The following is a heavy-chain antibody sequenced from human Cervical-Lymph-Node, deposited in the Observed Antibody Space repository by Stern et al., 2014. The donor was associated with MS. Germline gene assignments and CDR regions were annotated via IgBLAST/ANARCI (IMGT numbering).Heavy chain of an antibody. CDR2: INSYNGKT. CDR3: ARAYCSGGTCYWADY. J-gene: IGHJ4*02. V-gene: IGHV1-18*01. D-gene: IGHD2-15*01. Sequence: QLVRSGVEVKKPGASVKVSCRASGYTFTNFGVSWVRQAPGQGLEWMGWINSYNGKTNYAQKIQGRVTMTTDTSTSTVDMELRSLRSDDTAVYYCARAYCSGGTCYWADYWGQGTLVTVSS. CDR1: GYTFTNFG.